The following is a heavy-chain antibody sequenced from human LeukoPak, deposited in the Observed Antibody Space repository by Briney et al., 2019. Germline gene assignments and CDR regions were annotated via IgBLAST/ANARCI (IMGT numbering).Heavy chain of an antibody. J-gene: IGHJ4*02. CDR2: IKQDGREK. V-gene: IGHV3-7*05. Sequence: GGSLRLSCAGSGFTFSRFWMNWVRQAPGKGLEWVANIKQDGREKYYVDSVKGRFTISRDNSKNTLYLQMNSLRAEDTAVYYCAKDLADIVVVVALFDYWGQGTLVTVSS. CDR3: AKDLADIVVVVALFDY. D-gene: IGHD2-15*01. CDR1: GFTFSRFW.